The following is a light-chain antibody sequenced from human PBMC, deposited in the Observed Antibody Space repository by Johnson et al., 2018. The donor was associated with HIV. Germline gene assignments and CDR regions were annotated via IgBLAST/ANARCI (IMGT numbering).Light chain of an antibody. CDR2: DNN. CDR3: GTWDSSLSALYV. V-gene: IGLV1-51*01. CDR1: SSNIGNNY. Sequence: QSVLTQPPSVSAAPGQKVTISCSGSSSNIGNNYVSWYQQVPGTAPKLLIYDNNKRPSGIPDRFSGSKSGTSATLGITGLQTGDEADYYCGTWDSSLSALYVFGTGTKVTV. J-gene: IGLJ1*01.